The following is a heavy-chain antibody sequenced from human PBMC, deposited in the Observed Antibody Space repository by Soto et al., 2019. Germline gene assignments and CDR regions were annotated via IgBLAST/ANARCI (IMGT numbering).Heavy chain of an antibody. CDR1: GDSISSGGYY. CDR2: IYYSGST. D-gene: IGHD4-17*01. Sequence: PSETLSLTCTVPGDSISSGGYYWSWLRQHPGKGLEWIGYIYYSGSTNYNPSLKSRVTISVDTSKNQFSLKLSSVTAADTAVYYCARDGEDYGEGGFLVYWGQGTLVTVSS. J-gene: IGHJ4*02. V-gene: IGHV4-61*08. CDR3: ARDGEDYGEGGFLVY.